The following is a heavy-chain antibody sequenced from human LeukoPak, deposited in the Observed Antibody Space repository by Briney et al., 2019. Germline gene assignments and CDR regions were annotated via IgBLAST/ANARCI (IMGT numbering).Heavy chain of an antibody. D-gene: IGHD3-10*01. V-gene: IGHV4-59*01. CDR2: IYYSGST. Sequence: PSETLSLTCTVSGGSISSYYWSWIRQPPGKGLEWIGYIYYSGSTNYSPSLKSRVTTSVDTSKNQFSLKLSSVTAADTAVYYCARGRNYYTLGMAWFDPWGQGILVTVSS. J-gene: IGHJ5*02. CDR1: GGSISSYY. CDR3: ARGRNYYTLGMAWFDP.